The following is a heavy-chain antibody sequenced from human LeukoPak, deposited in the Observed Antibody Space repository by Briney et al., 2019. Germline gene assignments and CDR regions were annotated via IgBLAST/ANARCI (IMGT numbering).Heavy chain of an antibody. CDR1: GFTFSSYG. J-gene: IGHJ6*03. V-gene: IGHV3-33*06. CDR2: IWYDGSNK. CDR3: AKDWAPGQGYYYYYMDV. Sequence: GGSLRLSCAASGFTFSSYGMHWVRQAPGKGLGWVAVIWYDGSNKYYADSVKGRFTISRDNSKNKLYLQMNSLRAEDTAVYYCAKDWAPGQGYYYYYMDVWGKGTTVTVSS. D-gene: IGHD3-16*01.